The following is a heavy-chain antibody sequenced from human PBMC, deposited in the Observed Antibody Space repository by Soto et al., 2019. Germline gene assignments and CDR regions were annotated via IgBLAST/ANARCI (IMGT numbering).Heavy chain of an antibody. CDR2: ISYDGSNK. J-gene: IGHJ6*02. CDR3: AKEMGYRNYVRLRSGMDV. Sequence: QVQLVESGGGVVQPGRSLRLSCAASGFTFSSYGMHWVRQAPGKGLEWVAVISYDGSNKYYADSVKGRFTISRDNSKNTLYLQMNCLRAEDTAVYYCAKEMGYRNYVRLRSGMDVWGQGTTVTVSS. D-gene: IGHD4-4*01. V-gene: IGHV3-30*18. CDR1: GFTFSSYG.